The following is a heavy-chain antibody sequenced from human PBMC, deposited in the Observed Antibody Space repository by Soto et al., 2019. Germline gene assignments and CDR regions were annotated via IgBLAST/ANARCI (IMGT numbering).Heavy chain of an antibody. CDR2: ISGSGGST. CDR1: GFTFSSYA. CDR3: AKDHYRAPPAEYFQH. D-gene: IGHD4-4*01. Sequence: PGGSLRLSCTASGFTFSSYAMSWVRQAPGKGLEWVSAISGSGGSTYYADSVKGRFTISRDNSKNTLYLQMNSLRAEDTAVYYCAKDHYRAPPAEYFQHWGQGTLVTVSS. J-gene: IGHJ1*01. V-gene: IGHV3-23*01.